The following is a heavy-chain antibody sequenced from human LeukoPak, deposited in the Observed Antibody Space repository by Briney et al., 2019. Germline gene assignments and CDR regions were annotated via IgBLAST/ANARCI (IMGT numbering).Heavy chain of an antibody. D-gene: IGHD6-19*01. V-gene: IGHV4-34*01. CDR3: ARDVIAVAGSYRYFDL. CDR2: INHSGST. J-gene: IGHJ2*01. CDR1: GGSFSGYY. Sequence: SETLSLTCAVYGGSFSGYYWTWIRQPPGKGLEWIGEINHSGSTNYNPSLKSRVTISVDTSKNQFSLKLSSVTAADTAVYYCARDVIAVAGSYRYFDLWGRGTLVTVSS.